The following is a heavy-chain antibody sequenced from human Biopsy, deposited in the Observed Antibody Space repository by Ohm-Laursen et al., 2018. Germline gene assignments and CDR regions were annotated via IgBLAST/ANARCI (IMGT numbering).Heavy chain of an antibody. CDR3: ASVVLGPTNDAFDL. D-gene: IGHD3-22*01. J-gene: IGHJ3*01. CDR1: GGDINNYY. CDR2: IYPGGST. Sequence: SDTLSLTCNVSGGDINNYYWSWIRQPAGKGLEWIGRIYPGGSTNYNPSIKSRVTMSVDTSKKQLSLRLRSVTAADTAMYYCASVVLGPTNDAFDLWGQRTMVVVSS. V-gene: IGHV4-4*07.